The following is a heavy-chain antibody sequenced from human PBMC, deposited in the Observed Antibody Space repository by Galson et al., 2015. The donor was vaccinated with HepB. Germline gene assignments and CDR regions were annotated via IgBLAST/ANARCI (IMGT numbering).Heavy chain of an antibody. CDR3: AKSRSWYDAFDF. D-gene: IGHD2-15*01. Sequence: SLRLSCAASGFTFSSYAMSWVRQAPGKGLEWVAGISGSGGGTYYTDSVKGRFTISRDNSKNTLYLQMNSLRAEDTAVYYCAKSRSWYDAFDFWGQGTMVTVSS. V-gene: IGHV3-23*01. J-gene: IGHJ3*01. CDR1: GFTFSSYA. CDR2: ISGSGGGT.